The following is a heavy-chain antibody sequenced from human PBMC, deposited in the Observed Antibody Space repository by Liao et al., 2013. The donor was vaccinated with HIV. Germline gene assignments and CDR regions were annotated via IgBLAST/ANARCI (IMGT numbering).Heavy chain of an antibody. Sequence: QVQLQQWGAGLLKPSETLSLTCAVYGGSFSGYYWSWIRQPPGKGLEWIGEINHSGSTNYNPSLKSRVTISVDTSKNQFSLKLSSVTAADTAVYYCARERGGVVATVDYWGQGTLVSVSS. CDR1: GGSFSGYY. D-gene: IGHD2-15*01. V-gene: IGHV4-34*01. CDR3: ARERGGVVATVDY. J-gene: IGHJ4*02. CDR2: INHSGST.